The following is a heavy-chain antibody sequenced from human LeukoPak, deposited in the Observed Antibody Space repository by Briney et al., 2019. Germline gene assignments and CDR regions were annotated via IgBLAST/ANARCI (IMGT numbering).Heavy chain of an antibody. CDR1: GFTFSSYS. Sequence: GGSLRLSCAASGFTFSSYSMNCVRQAPGKGLGWVSSISSSSSYIYYAGSMKGRFTISRDNAKNSLYLQMNSLRAEDTAVYYCATARTIFSAGPDDAFDIWGQGTMVTVSS. D-gene: IGHD3-9*01. V-gene: IGHV3-21*01. J-gene: IGHJ3*02. CDR2: ISSSSSYI. CDR3: ATARTIFSAGPDDAFDI.